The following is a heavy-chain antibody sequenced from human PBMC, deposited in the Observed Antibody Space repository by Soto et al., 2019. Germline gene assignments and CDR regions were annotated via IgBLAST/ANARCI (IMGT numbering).Heavy chain of an antibody. CDR2: IYNNGGS. Sequence: QVLLQESGPGLVKPSQTLSLTCTVSGASVTSGDYYWSCIRQPPGKGLEWIGYIYNNGGSYYNPSLKGRLTISIDMSKNHFSLKLKSVTAADTAIYYCVGTGTTDDYWGRGTLVTVSS. J-gene: IGHJ4*02. CDR1: GASVTSGDYY. V-gene: IGHV4-30-4*01. CDR3: VGTGTTDDY. D-gene: IGHD4-17*01.